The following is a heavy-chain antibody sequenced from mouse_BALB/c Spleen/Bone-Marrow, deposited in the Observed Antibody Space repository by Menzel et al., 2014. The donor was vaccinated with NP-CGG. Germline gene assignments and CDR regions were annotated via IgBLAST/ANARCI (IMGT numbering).Heavy chain of an antibody. CDR1: GFTFSDYY. Sequence: EVMLVESGGGLVQPGGSLKLSCATSGFTFSDYYMYWVRQTPEKRLEWVAYISNGGGSTYYPDTVKGRFTISRDNAKNTLYLQMSRLKSEDTAMYYCARNAFYRGYAMDYWVQGTSVTVSS. CDR3: ARNAFYRGYAMDY. J-gene: IGHJ4*01. CDR2: ISNGGGST. V-gene: IGHV5-12*02. D-gene: IGHD2-12*01.